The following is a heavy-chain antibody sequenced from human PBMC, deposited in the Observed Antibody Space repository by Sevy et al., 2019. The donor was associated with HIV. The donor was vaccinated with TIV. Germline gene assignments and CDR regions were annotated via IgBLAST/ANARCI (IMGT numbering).Heavy chain of an antibody. Sequence: ASVKVSCKASGGTFSSYAISWVRQAPGQGLEWMGGIIPIFGTANYAQKFQGRVTITADESTSPAYMELSSLRSEDTAVNYCASIAVAGNYYYYGMDVWGQGTTVTVSS. V-gene: IGHV1-69*13. CDR2: IIPIFGTA. J-gene: IGHJ6*02. CDR3: ASIAVAGNYYYYGMDV. D-gene: IGHD6-19*01. CDR1: GGTFSSYA.